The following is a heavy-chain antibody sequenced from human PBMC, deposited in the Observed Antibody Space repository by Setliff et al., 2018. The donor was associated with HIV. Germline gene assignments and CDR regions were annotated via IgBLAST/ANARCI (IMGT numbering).Heavy chain of an antibody. CDR2: IKGDGSET. D-gene: IGHD3-22*01. CDR1: GFTFNNYW. Sequence: GGSLRLSCESSGFTFNNYWMSWVRQAPGKRPEWVANIKGDGSETYYVDSVKGRFTISRDNAKNMLYLQMNSLSADDTAVYYCVRGSGYYYFDNWGQGALVTVS. CDR3: VRGSGYYYFDN. V-gene: IGHV3-7*01. J-gene: IGHJ4*02.